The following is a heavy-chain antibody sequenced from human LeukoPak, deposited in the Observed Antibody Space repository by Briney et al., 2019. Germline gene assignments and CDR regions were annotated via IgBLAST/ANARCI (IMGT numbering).Heavy chain of an antibody. CDR2: INHSGST. J-gene: IGHJ6*03. D-gene: IGHD4-17*01. CDR3: ARGVAATVTNAGYYYYHMDV. Sequence: SETLSLTCAVYGGSFSGYYWSWIRQPPGKGLEWVGEINHSGSTNYNPSLKSRVTISVDTSKNQFSLKLSSVTAADTAVYYCARGVAATVTNAGYYYYHMDVWGKGTTVTVSS. V-gene: IGHV4-34*01. CDR1: GGSFSGYY.